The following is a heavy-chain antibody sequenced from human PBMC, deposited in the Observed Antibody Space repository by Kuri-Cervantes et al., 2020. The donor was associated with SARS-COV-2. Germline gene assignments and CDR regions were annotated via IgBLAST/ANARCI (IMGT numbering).Heavy chain of an antibody. D-gene: IGHD2-2*01. J-gene: IGHJ6*02. CDR2: INHSGST. V-gene: IGHV4-34*01. Sequence: GSLGLSCAVYGGSFSGYYWSWIRQPPGKGLEWIGEINHSGSTNYNPSLKSRVTISVDTSKNQFSLKLSSVTAADTAVYYCAREGGDILVDGMDVWGQGTTVTVSS. CDR3: AREGGDILVDGMDV. CDR1: GGSFSGYY.